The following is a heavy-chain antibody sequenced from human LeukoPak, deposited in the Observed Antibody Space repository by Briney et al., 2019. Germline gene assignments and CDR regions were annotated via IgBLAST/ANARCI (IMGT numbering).Heavy chain of an antibody. J-gene: IGHJ6*03. CDR2: ISAYNGNT. D-gene: IGHD2-2*01. CDR1: GYTFTSYG. V-gene: IGHV1-18*01. CDR3: ARRSIVVVPAADYYYYMDV. Sequence: VASVTVSCTASGYTFTSYGISWVRQAPGQGLEWMGWISAYNGNTNYAQKLQGRVTMTTDTSTSTAYMELRRLSSDDTAVYYCARRSIVVVPAADYYYYMDVWGKGTTVTVSS.